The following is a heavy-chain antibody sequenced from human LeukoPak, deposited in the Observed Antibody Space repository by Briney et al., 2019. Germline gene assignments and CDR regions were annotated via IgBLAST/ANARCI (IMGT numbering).Heavy chain of an antibody. CDR3: ARDTIAAAGTNYYYGMDV. Sequence: GGSLRLSCAASGFTFSSYAMSWVRQAPGKGLEWVSAISGSGGSTYYADSVKGRFTISRDNSKNTLYLQMNSLRAEDTAVYYCARDTIAAAGTNYYYGMDVWGQGTTVTVSS. CDR2: ISGSGGST. V-gene: IGHV3-23*01. J-gene: IGHJ6*02. CDR1: GFTFSSYA. D-gene: IGHD6-13*01.